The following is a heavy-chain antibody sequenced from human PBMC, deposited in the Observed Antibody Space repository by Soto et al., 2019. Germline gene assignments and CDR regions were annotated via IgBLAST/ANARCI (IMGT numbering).Heavy chain of an antibody. Sequence: RLSWPASGFTFSSYDMHWVRQVIGKGLEWVAAVGPAGDTHYADSVKGRFIISRENVKNSMFLQMNSLRADDTAVYYCVRAGGVGATWSWFNPWGQGSLVTVSS. V-gene: IGHV3-13*01. D-gene: IGHD1-26*01. J-gene: IGHJ5*02. CDR3: VRAGGVGATWSWFNP. CDR1: GFTFSSYD. CDR2: VGPAGDT.